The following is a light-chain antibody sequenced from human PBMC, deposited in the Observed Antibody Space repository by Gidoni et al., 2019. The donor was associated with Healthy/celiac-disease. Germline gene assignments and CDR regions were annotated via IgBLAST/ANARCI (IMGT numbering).Light chain of an antibody. Sequence: DIQLTKLPSSLSASVGDRVTITCQASQDISNYLNWYQQKPGKAPKLLIYDASNLETGVPSRFSGSGSGTDFTFTISSLQPEDIATYYCQQYDNLPLTFGGGTKVEIK. J-gene: IGKJ4*01. V-gene: IGKV1-33*01. CDR2: DAS. CDR3: QQYDNLPLT. CDR1: QDISNY.